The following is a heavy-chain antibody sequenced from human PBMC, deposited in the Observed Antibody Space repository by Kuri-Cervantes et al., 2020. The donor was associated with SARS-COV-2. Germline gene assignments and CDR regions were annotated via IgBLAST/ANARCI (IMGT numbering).Heavy chain of an antibody. D-gene: IGHD5-24*01. J-gene: IGHJ4*02. CDR3: ARLIGDGYPRYSFDH. CDR2: ISSWSTYI. Sequence: GESLKISCAASGFTFSSYGMHWVRQAPGKGLEWVSSISSWSTYIFYADSVKGRFTLSRDNARNSLYLQMNSLRAEDTAVYYCARLIGDGYPRYSFDHWGQGTLVTVSS. CDR1: GFTFSSYG. V-gene: IGHV3-21*01.